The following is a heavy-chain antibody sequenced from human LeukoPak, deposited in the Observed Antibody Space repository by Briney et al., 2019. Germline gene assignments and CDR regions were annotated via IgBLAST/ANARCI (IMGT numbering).Heavy chain of an antibody. Sequence: GASVKVSCKASGYTFTSYGISWVRQAPGQGLEWMGWISAYNGNTNYAQKLQGRVTITTDTSTSTAYMELRSLRSDDTAVYYCARVGPRALVTTYSQRMDWSGGDDYWGQGTLVTVSS. D-gene: IGHD3-3*01. CDR1: GYTFTSYG. CDR3: ARVGPRALVTTYSQRMDWSGGDDY. CDR2: ISAYNGNT. V-gene: IGHV1-18*04. J-gene: IGHJ4*02.